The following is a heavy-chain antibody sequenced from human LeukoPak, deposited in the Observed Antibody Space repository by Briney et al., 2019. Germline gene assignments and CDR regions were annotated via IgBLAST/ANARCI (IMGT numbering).Heavy chain of an antibody. D-gene: IGHD2-15*01. V-gene: IGHV4-59*08. Sequence: SETLSLTCTVSGGSLSSYYWSWIRQPPGKGLEWIGYIYYSGSTNYNPSLKSRVTISVDTSKNQFSLKLSSVTAADTAVYYCASHCSGGSCYGRGFDYWGQGTLVTVSS. CDR1: GGSLSSYY. CDR2: IYYSGST. J-gene: IGHJ4*02. CDR3: ASHCSGGSCYGRGFDY.